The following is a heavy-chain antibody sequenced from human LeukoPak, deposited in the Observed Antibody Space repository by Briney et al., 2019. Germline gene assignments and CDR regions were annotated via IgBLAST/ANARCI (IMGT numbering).Heavy chain of an antibody. D-gene: IGHD3-22*01. J-gene: IGHJ4*02. CDR3: AKRGVVIRVILVGFHKEAYYFDS. Sequence: GGSLRLSCAVSGITVSNYGMSWVRQAPGKGREWVAGISGSGGSTNYADSVKGRFTISRDNPKNTLYLQMNSLRAEDTAVYFCAKRGVVIRVILVGFHKEAYYFDSWGQGALVTVSS. CDR2: ISGSGGST. CDR1: GITVSNYG. V-gene: IGHV3-23*01.